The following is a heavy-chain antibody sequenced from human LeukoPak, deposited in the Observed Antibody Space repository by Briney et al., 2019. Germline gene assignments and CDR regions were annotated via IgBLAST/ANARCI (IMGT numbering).Heavy chain of an antibody. Sequence: GRSLRLSCAASVFTFSSYWMSCVRQAPGKGRECVADIKQDGNEKYYVDSVKGRFTLSRENAKNSLYLQMNSLRAEDTAVYYCARKVYSHDYWGQGTLVSVSS. V-gene: IGHV3-7*03. J-gene: IGHJ4*02. D-gene: IGHD2-15*01. CDR1: VFTFSSYW. CDR3: ARKVYSHDY. CDR2: IKQDGNEK.